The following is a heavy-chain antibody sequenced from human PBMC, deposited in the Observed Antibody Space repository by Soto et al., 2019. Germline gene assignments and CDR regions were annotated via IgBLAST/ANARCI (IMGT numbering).Heavy chain of an antibody. CDR3: ARSRSGGAFDY. D-gene: IGHD3-10*01. Sequence: LSLTCTVSGGSVSSGSYYWSWIRQPPGKGLEWIGYIYYSGSTNYNPSLKSRVTISVDTSKNQFSLKLSSVTAADTAVYYCARSRSGGAFDYWGQGTLVTVSS. V-gene: IGHV4-61*01. CDR1: GGSVSSGSYY. J-gene: IGHJ4*02. CDR2: IYYSGST.